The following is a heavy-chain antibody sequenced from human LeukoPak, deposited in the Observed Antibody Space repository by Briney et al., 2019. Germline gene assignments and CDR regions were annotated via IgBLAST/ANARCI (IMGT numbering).Heavy chain of an antibody. CDR1: GYSFTSYW. V-gene: IGHV5-51*01. CDR3: ARSGYCSSTSCYKGYYYYYGMDV. D-gene: IGHD2-2*02. CDR2: IYPGDSDT. Sequence: GESLKISCKGAGYSFTSYWIGWVRQMPGKGLEGMGIIYPGDSDTRYSPPFQGQVTISADKSISTAYLQWSSLKASDTAMYYCARSGYCSSTSCYKGYYYYYGMDVWGQGTTVTVSS. J-gene: IGHJ6*02.